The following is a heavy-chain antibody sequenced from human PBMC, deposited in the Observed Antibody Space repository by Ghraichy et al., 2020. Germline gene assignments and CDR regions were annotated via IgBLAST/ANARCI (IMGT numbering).Heavy chain of an antibody. CDR3: TTDAIYCGGDCYLSPEYFQH. V-gene: IGHV3-15*01. J-gene: IGHJ1*01. D-gene: IGHD2-21*02. CDR1: GFTFSNAW. Sequence: ETLSLTCAASGFTFSNAWMSWVRQAPGKGLEWVGRIKSKTDGGTTDYAAPVKGRFTISRDDSKNTLYLQMNSLKTEDTAVYYCTTDAIYCGGDCYLSPEYFQHWGQGTLVTVSS. CDR2: IKSKTDGGTT.